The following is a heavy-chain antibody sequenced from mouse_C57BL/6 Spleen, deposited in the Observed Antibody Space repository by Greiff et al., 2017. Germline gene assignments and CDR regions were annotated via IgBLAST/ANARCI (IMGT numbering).Heavy chain of an antibody. CDR1: GYSITSGYY. Sequence: DVQLQESGPGLVKPSQSLSLTCSVTGYSITSGYYWNWIRQFPGNKLEWMGYISYDGSNNYNPSLKNRISITRDTSKNQLFLKVNSVTTEDTATYYCAIYYDYDFGFAYWGQGTLVTVSA. D-gene: IGHD2-4*01. V-gene: IGHV3-6*01. CDR3: AIYYDYDFGFAY. CDR2: ISYDGSN. J-gene: IGHJ3*01.